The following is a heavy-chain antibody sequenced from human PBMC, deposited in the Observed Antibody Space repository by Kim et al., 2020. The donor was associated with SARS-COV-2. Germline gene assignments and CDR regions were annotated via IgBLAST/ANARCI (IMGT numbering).Heavy chain of an antibody. J-gene: IGHJ1*01. CDR2: MNPNSGNT. D-gene: IGHD6-19*01. V-gene: IGHV1-8*01. Sequence: ASVKVSCKASGYTFTSYDINWVRHATLQGLEWMGWMNPNSGNTGYAQKFQGRVTMTRNTSISTAYMELSSLRSEDTAVYYCARGAYSSGWYRYYTPGPRKYFQHWGQGTLVTVSS. CDR1: GYTFTSYD. CDR3: ARGAYSSGWYRYYTPGPRKYFQH.